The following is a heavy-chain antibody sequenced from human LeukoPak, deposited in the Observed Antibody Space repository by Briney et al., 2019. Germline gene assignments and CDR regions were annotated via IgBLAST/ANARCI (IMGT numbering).Heavy chain of an antibody. D-gene: IGHD6-13*01. CDR1: GFTFSSYW. Sequence: AGGSLRLSCAASGFTFSSYWMHWVRQAPGKGLVWVSRINSDGSSTNYADSVKGRFTISRDNAKNTLYLQMNSLRAEDTAIYYCVRDLQRHYLGVAVAGRRRWFDPWGQGTLVTVSS. CDR3: VRDLQRHYLGVAVAGRRRWFDP. V-gene: IGHV3-74*01. CDR2: INSDGSST. J-gene: IGHJ5*02.